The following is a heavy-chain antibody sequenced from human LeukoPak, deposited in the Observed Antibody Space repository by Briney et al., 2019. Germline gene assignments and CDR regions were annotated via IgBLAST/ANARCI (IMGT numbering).Heavy chain of an antibody. V-gene: IGHV3-48*03. J-gene: IGHJ6*02. D-gene: IGHD3-22*01. CDR1: GFTFSSYE. Sequence: PGGSLRLSCAASGFTFSSYEMNWVRQAPGKGLEWVSYIGSGGGSIYYADSVKGRFTISRDNAKNSLYLQMNSLRDEDTAVYYCARDRTPHYDSSGQLYYYYGMDVWGQGTTVTVSS. CDR3: ARDRTPHYDSSGQLYYYYGMDV. CDR2: IGSGGGSI.